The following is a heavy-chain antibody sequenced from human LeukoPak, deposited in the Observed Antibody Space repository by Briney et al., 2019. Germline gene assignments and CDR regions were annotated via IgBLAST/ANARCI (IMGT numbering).Heavy chain of an antibody. CDR3: VRTPPNWGFDY. J-gene: IGHJ4*02. V-gene: IGHV1-8*01. CDR2: MSPNSGDT. Sequence: ASVKVSCKASGYTFTTHDINWVRQATGQGLEWLGWMSPNSGDTGYAQRFQGRVTMTSDSSISTAYMELSSLRSEDTAIYYCVRTPPNWGFDYWGQGTLVTVSS. CDR1: GYTFTTHD. D-gene: IGHD7-27*01.